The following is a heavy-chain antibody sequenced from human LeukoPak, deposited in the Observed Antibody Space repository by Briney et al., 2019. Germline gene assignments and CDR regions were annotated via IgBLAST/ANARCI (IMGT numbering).Heavy chain of an antibody. CDR3: ARDRITIERRAFDI. Sequence: SETLSLTCTVSGGSISSGDYYWSWIRQPPGKGLEWIGYIYYSGSTYYNPSLKSRVTISVDTSNNQFSLKLSSVTAADTAVYYCARDRITIERRAFDIWGQGTMVTVSS. D-gene: IGHD3-3*01. V-gene: IGHV4-30-4*08. CDR2: IYYSGST. J-gene: IGHJ3*02. CDR1: GGSISSGDYY.